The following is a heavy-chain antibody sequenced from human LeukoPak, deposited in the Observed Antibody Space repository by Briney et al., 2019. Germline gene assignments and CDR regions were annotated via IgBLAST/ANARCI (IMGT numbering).Heavy chain of an antibody. D-gene: IGHD2-2*01. J-gene: IGHJ4*02. CDR1: GYTFTDCY. CDR3: ARANFLYCSSSTCLFDY. V-gene: IGHV1-2*02. CDR2: INPNEGDK. Sequence: ASVKVSCKASGYTFTDCYMHWVRQAPGQGVEWMGWINPNEGDKYYAQKFQGRVTMTRDTSISTAHMEVSRLRSDDTAVYYCARANFLYCSSSTCLFDYWGQGTLVTVSS.